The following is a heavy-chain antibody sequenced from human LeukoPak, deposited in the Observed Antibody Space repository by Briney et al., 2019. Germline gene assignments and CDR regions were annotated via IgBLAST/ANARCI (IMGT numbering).Heavy chain of an antibody. CDR2: IIRSGGST. Sequence: GGSLRLSCTVSGFTFSDYYLSWVRQAPGKGLEWVSAIIRSGGSTYYADSVKGRFTISRDNSKNTLYLQMSSLRAEDTAVYYCAKDRLLFTIFERDWFDPWGQGTLVTVSS. CDR1: GFTFSDYY. D-gene: IGHD3-3*01. CDR3: AKDRLLFTIFERDWFDP. V-gene: IGHV3-23*01. J-gene: IGHJ5*02.